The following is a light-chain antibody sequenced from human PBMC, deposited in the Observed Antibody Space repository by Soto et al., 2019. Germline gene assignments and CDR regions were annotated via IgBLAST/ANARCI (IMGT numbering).Light chain of an antibody. V-gene: IGKV3-20*01. J-gene: IGKJ2*01. CDR2: GAS. Sequence: EIVLTQSPGTLSLSPGERATLSCRASQSVSSNFLAWYQQKPGQAPRLLIYGASSRATGIPDRFSGSGSGTDFTLTISILEPEDFAVYYCQQYGSSQTFGQRTKLEIK. CDR3: QQYGSSQT. CDR1: QSVSSNF.